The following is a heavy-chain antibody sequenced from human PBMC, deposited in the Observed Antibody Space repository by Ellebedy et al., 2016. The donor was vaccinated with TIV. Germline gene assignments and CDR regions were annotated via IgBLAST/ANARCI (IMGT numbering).Heavy chain of an antibody. CDR3: ARHQADYNGNSGDFDY. Sequence: GESLKISCKGSGYSFTSYWISWVRQMPGKCLEWMGRIDPSDSYTNYSPSFQGHVTISADKSISTAYLQWSSLKASDTAIYYCARHQADYNGNSGDFDYWGQGTLVTVSS. V-gene: IGHV5-10-1*01. J-gene: IGHJ4*02. D-gene: IGHD4-23*01. CDR1: GYSFTSYW. CDR2: IDPSDSYT.